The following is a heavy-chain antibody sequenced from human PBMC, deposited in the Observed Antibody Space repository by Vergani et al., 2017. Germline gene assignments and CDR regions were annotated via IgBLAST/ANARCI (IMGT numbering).Heavy chain of an antibody. CDR1: GFSLTTYGMR. CDR2: IDWDDDT. Sequence: QVTLKESGPALLKPTQTLTLTCTFSGFSLTTYGMRVSWFRQPPGKALEWLARIDWDDDTYYRTSLRTRLTISKDTFKNQVALTMTNMDPVDTATYYCARTLSDSRGYYLDYWGQGTLVTVSS. J-gene: IGHJ4*02. V-gene: IGHV2-70*04. CDR3: ARTLSDSRGYYLDY. D-gene: IGHD3-22*01.